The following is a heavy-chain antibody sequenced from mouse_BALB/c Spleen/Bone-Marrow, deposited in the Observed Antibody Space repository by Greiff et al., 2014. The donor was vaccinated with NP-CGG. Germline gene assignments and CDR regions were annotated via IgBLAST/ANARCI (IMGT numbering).Heavy chain of an antibody. V-gene: IGHV7-3*02. Sequence: EVQLVESGGGLVQPGGSLRLSCATSGFTFTDYYMSWVRQPPGKALEWLGFIRNKANGYTTEYSASVKGRFTISRDNSQSILYPQMNTLRAEDSATYYCARDKNYGSYWYFDVWGAGTTVTVSS. J-gene: IGHJ1*01. D-gene: IGHD2-1*01. CDR1: GFTFTDYY. CDR3: ARDKNYGSYWYFDV. CDR2: IRNKANGYTT.